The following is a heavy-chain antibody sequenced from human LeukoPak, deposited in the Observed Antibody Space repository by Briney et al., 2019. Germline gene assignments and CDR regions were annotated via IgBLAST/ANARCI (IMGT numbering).Heavy chain of an antibody. V-gene: IGHV4-4*02. D-gene: IGHD6-19*01. CDR3: ASFVASVRIAMAGQFDY. Sequence: SETLSLTCAVSGGSISSSNWWSWVRRPPGKGLEWIGEIYHSGSTNYNPSLKSRVTISVDKSKNQFSLKLSSVTAADTAVYYCASFVASVRIAMAGQFDYWGQGTLVTVSS. CDR2: IYHSGST. CDR1: GGSISSSNW. J-gene: IGHJ4*02.